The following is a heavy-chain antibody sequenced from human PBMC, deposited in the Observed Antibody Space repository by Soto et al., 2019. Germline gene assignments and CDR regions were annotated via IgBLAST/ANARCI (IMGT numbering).Heavy chain of an antibody. D-gene: IGHD7-27*01. V-gene: IGHV1-69*13. J-gene: IGHJ6*02. Sequence: SVTVSFTSSVGNFSNYAIICVRQAPGQGLEWMGGIIPIFGTANYAQKFQGRVTITADESTSTAYMELSSLRSEDTAVYYCARVGILYYYGMDVWGQGTTVTVSS. CDR2: IIPIFGTA. CDR1: VGNFSNYA. CDR3: ARVGILYYYGMDV.